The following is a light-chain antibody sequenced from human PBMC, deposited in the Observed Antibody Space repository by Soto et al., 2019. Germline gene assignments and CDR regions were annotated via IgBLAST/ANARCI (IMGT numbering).Light chain of an antibody. Sequence: QSALTQPPSASGSPGQSVTISCTGTSSDIGGFNFVSWYQQHPGKAPKLMIYEVSKRPSGVPDRFSGSKSANTGSLTVSGLQTEDEADYYCASYAGSDNVIFGGGTKLTVL. CDR1: SSDIGGFNF. CDR3: ASYAGSDNVI. J-gene: IGLJ2*01. CDR2: EVS. V-gene: IGLV2-8*01.